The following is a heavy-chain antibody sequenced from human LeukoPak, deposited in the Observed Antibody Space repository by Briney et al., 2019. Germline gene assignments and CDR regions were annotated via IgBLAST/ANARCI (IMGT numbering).Heavy chain of an antibody. Sequence: SETLSLTCTVSGGSISSSSYYLGWIRQPPGKGLEWIGSIYYSGSTYYNPSLKSRVTISVDTSKNQFSLKLSSVTAADTAVYYCATVPGSGTYWGQGTLVTVSS. CDR2: IYYSGST. J-gene: IGHJ4*02. CDR3: ATVPGSGTY. V-gene: IGHV4-39*01. CDR1: GGSISSSSYY. D-gene: IGHD6-6*01.